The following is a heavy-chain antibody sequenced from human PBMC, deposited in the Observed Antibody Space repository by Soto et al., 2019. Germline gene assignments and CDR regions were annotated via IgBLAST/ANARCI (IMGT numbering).Heavy chain of an antibody. J-gene: IGHJ5*02. Sequence: SQTLSLTCAISGDSVSSNSAAWNWLRQSPSRGLEWLGRTYYRSKWYNDYGVSVKSRIAINPDTSKNQFSLQLNSVTPEDTAVYYCAKDSAGQILGHWFDPWGQGILVTVSS. CDR1: GDSVSSNSAA. CDR2: TYYRSKWYN. CDR3: AKDSAGQILGHWFDP. D-gene: IGHD3-10*01. V-gene: IGHV6-1*01.